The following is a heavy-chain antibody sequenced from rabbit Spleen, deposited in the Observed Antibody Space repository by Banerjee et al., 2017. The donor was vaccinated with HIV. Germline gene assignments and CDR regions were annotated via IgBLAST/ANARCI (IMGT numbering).Heavy chain of an antibody. D-gene: IGHD4-1*01. Sequence: QSLEESGGDLVKPGASLTLTCTASGFSFSNKYYMCWVRQAPGKGLEWIACISAGSSGSTYYADWAKGRFTISKTSSTTVTLQMTSLTAADTAAYFCARDGYSRGWGGDGDLMGNKLWGQGTLVTVS. CDR2: ISAGSSGST. CDR1: GFSFSNKYY. CDR3: ARDGYSRGWGGDGDLMGNKL. V-gene: IGHV1S40*01. J-gene: IGHJ3*01.